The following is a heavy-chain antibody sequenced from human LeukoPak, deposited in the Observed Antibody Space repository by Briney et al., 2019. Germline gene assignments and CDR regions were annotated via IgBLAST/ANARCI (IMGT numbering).Heavy chain of an antibody. D-gene: IGHD2-2*02. Sequence: SQTLSLTCTVSGGSISSGGYYWSWIRQHPGKGLEWIGYIYYSGSTYYNPSLKSRVPISVDTSKNQFSLKLSSVTAADTAVYYCARGYCSSTSCYTENWFDPWGQGTLVTVSS. V-gene: IGHV4-31*03. J-gene: IGHJ5*02. CDR2: IYYSGST. CDR3: ARGYCSSTSCYTENWFDP. CDR1: GGSISSGGYY.